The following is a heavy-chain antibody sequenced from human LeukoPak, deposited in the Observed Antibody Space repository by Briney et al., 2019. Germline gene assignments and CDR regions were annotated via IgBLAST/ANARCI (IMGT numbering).Heavy chain of an antibody. CDR3: ARGRPHGNDY. CDR2: INSDGSSI. CDR1: GFTFSSHW. V-gene: IGHV3-74*01. Sequence: PGGSLRLSCAASGFTFSSHWMHWVRLAPGKGLVWVSRINSDGSSISYADSVKGRFSISRDNAKNTLYLQMNSLRVEDTAVYYCARGRPHGNDYWGQGTLVTVSP. J-gene: IGHJ4*02. D-gene: IGHD4-23*01.